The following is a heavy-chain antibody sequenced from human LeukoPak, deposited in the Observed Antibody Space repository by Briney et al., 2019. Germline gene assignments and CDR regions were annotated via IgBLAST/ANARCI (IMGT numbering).Heavy chain of an antibody. J-gene: IGHJ3*02. Sequence: GASVKVSCKASGYTFTGYYMHWVRQAPGQGLEWMGWINPNGGGTNYAQKFQGRVTMTRDTSISTAYMELSRLRSDDTAVYYCARVGAPLGYCSSTSCYEAFDIWGQGTMVTVSS. V-gene: IGHV1-2*02. D-gene: IGHD2-2*01. CDR1: GYTFTGYY. CDR2: INPNGGGT. CDR3: ARVGAPLGYCSSTSCYEAFDI.